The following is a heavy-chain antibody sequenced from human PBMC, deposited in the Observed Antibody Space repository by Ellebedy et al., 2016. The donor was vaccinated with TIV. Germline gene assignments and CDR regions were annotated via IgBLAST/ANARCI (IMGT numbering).Heavy chain of an antibody. Sequence: ASVKVSCXASGYTFTSYYMHWVRQAPGQGLEWMGIINPSGGSTSYAQKFQGRVTMTRDTSTSTVYMELSSLRSEDTAVYYCARDRGIAAFDYWGQGTLVTVSS. D-gene: IGHD6-13*01. J-gene: IGHJ4*02. CDR2: INPSGGST. CDR3: ARDRGIAAFDY. V-gene: IGHV1-46*03. CDR1: GYTFTSYY.